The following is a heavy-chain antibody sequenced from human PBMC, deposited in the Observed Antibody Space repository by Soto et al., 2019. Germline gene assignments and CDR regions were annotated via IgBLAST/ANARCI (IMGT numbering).Heavy chain of an antibody. CDR2: IKQDGSEK. J-gene: IGHJ6*02. Sequence: GGSLRLSCAASGFTFSSYWMSWVRQAPGKGLEWVANIKQDGSEKYYVDSVKGRFTISRDNAKNSLYLQMNSLRAEDTAVYYCARALHYDSSGYYLAYYYYGMDVWGQGTTVTVSS. D-gene: IGHD3-22*01. CDR1: GFTFSSYW. CDR3: ARALHYDSSGYYLAYYYYGMDV. V-gene: IGHV3-7*05.